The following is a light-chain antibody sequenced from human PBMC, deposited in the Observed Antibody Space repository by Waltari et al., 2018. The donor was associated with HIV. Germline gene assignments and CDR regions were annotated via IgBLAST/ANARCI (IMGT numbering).Light chain of an antibody. CDR1: QSVSSS. J-gene: IGKJ2*01. CDR3: QQRYKWPRT. V-gene: IGKV3-11*01. Sequence: EIVFTQSSATLSLSPGERATLSCRASQSVSSSLAWYQQKPGEAPRLLIYDASNRATVSPARFSGSGSGTDFTLTINSLEPEDFAVYYCQQRYKWPRTFGQGTKLEIK. CDR2: DAS.